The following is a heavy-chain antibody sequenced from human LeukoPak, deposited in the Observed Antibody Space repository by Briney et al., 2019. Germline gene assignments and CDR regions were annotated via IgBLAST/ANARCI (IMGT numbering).Heavy chain of an antibody. CDR2: IRYDGSNK. Sequence: PGGSLRLSCAASGFTFSSYGMHWVRQAPGKGLEWVAFIRYDGSNKYYADSVKGRVTISRDNSKNTLYLQMNSLRAEDTAVYYCAHQYQLLGSYYYYGMDVWGQGTTVTVSS. CDR3: AHQYQLLGSYYYYGMDV. V-gene: IGHV3-30*02. J-gene: IGHJ6*02. D-gene: IGHD2-2*01. CDR1: GFTFSSYG.